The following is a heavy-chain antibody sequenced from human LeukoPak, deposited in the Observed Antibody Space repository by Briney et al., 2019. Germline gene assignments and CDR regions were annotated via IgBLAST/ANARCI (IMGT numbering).Heavy chain of an antibody. D-gene: IGHD1-7*01. CDR3: ASWKWDWNYAEI. CDR2: ISGSGGST. CDR1: GFTFTSYS. V-gene: IGHV3-23*01. J-gene: IGHJ4*02. Sequence: GGSLRLSCAASGFTFTSYSMNWVRQAPGKGLEWVSAISGSGGSTYYADSVKGRFTISRDNSKNTLYLQMNSLRAEDTAVYYCASWKWDWNYAEIWGQGTLVTVSS.